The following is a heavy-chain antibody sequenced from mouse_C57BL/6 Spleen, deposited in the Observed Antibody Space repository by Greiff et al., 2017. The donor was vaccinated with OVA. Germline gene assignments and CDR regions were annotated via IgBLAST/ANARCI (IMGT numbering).Heavy chain of an antibody. CDR1: GFTFSNYW. CDR2: IRLKSDNYAT. D-gene: IGHD4-1*01. Sequence: EVQLVESGGGLVQPGGSMKLSCVASGFTFSNYWMNWVRQSPEKGLEWVAQIRLKSDNYATHYAESVKGRFTISRDDSKSSVYLQMNNLRAEDTGIDYCTRLTGPFAYWGQGTLVTVSA. J-gene: IGHJ3*01. CDR3: TRLTGPFAY. V-gene: IGHV6-3*01.